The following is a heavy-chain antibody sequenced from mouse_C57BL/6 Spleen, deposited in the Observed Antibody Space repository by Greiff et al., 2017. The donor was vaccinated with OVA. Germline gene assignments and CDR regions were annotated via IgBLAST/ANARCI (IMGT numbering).Heavy chain of an antibody. CDR3: ERGNYGNYRAMDD. V-gene: IGHV1-50*01. Sequence: QVQLQQPGAELVKPGASVKLSCKASGYTFTSYWMHWVKQRPRQGLEWIGEIDPSDSYTHYNQKFKGKATLTVDKSSSTAYMQLSSLTSEDSAVYDGERGNYGNYRAMDDWGKGTTVTVSS. J-gene: IGHJ4*01. CDR1: GYTFTSYW. D-gene: IGHD2-1*01. CDR2: IDPSDSYT.